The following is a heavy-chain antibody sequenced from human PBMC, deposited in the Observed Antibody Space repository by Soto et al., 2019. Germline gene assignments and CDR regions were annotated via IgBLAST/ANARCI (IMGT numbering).Heavy chain of an antibody. D-gene: IGHD3-22*01. CDR3: VSATSFSDTSGYTRCLAS. CDR2: SRDNPQGYSA. V-gene: IGHV3-72*01. Sequence: PGGSLRLSCAGSGFTLSDHYIAWVRQAPGKGLESVDLSRDNPQGYSAAYAPPVKGKFTTSSNESNNSAYLQITSLQTEDTAVYYCVSATSFSDTSGYTRCLASWGQGTLVTVSS. CDR1: GFTLSDHY. J-gene: IGHJ4*02.